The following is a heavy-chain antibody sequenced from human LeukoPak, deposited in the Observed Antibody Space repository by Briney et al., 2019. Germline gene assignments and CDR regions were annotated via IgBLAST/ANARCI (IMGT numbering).Heavy chain of an antibody. J-gene: IGHJ4*02. CDR3: GRERIRGTDFDY. D-gene: IGHD1/OR15-1a*01. V-gene: IGHV4-39*07. CDR2: IYYSGST. Sequence: SETLSLTCTVSGWSISSSSNYWGWIRQPPGKGLEWIGSIYYSGSTYYNPSLKSRVTMSVDTPKNQFSLKVSSVTAADTAVCYCGRERIRGTDFDYWGQGTLVTVSS. CDR1: GWSISSSSNY.